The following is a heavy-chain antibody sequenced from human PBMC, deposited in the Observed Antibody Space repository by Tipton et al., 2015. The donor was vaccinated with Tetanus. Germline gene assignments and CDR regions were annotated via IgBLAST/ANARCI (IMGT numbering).Heavy chain of an antibody. V-gene: IGHV5-51*01. D-gene: IGHD3/OR15-3a*01. CDR2: IYPYDSGT. Sequence: QLVQSGAEVKKPGESLKISCQASGYTFTNTWIGWVRQLPGKGLEWVGFIYPYDSGTRYSPSFQGQVTISADKSINAAYLQWASRKASATAIYYCARRGWTGRYPVYSFFMDVWGRGTSVTVSS. J-gene: IGHJ6*03. CDR1: GYTFTNTW. CDR3: ARRGWTGRYPVYSFFMDV.